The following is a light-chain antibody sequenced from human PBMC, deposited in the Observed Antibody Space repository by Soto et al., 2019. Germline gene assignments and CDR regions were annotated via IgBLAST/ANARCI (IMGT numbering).Light chain of an antibody. CDR2: GAS. Sequence: EIVLTQSPGTLSLSPGERATLSCRASQSVSSTYSAWYQHKPGQAPRLLIYGASSRETGIPDTFSGSGSGTDFTLTIRRLEPEDFAVYYCEQYDSSPYTFGQGTKVDIK. V-gene: IGKV3-20*01. CDR3: EQYDSSPYT. CDR1: QSVSSTY. J-gene: IGKJ2*01.